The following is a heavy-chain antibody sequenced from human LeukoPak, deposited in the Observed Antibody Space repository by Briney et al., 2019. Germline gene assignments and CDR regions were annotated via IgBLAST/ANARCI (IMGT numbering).Heavy chain of an antibody. CDR3: AITVTGGIDY. J-gene: IGHJ4*02. CDR2: INSDGSSI. Sequence: PGGSLRLSCVASGFTFSSYWMHWVRQAPGKGPVWVSRINSDGSSISYADSVKGRFTISRDNAKNTLYLQMNSLRAEDTAVYYCAITVTGGIDYWGQGTLVTVSS. D-gene: IGHD4-17*01. V-gene: IGHV3-74*01. CDR1: GFTFSSYW.